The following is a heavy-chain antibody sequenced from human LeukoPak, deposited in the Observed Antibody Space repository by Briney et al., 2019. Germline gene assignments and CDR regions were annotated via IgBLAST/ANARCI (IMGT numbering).Heavy chain of an antibody. V-gene: IGHV4-30-2*02. Sequence: SETLSLTCTVSDGSISSGAYYWSWIRQPPGKGLEWIGYIWHSGSTYYNPSLKSRVTISVDTSKNQFSLKLSSVTAADTAVYYCARSTWLLDKWGQGTLVTVSS. CDR3: ARSTWLLDK. D-gene: IGHD3-22*01. J-gene: IGHJ4*02. CDR1: DGSISSGAYY. CDR2: IWHSGST.